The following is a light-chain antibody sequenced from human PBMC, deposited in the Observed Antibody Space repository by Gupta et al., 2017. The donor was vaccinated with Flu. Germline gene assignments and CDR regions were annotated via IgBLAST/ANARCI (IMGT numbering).Light chain of an antibody. J-gene: IGKJ1*01. CDR3: QHYNIWPPWT. Sequence: EIVMTQSPATLSVSPGERATLSCRASQNFNSNLAWYQQEPGQAPRLLFYGASTWATGIPGSFSGSGSGTEFTLIISSLQSEDFAVSYCQHYNIWPPWTFGQGTKVEFK. CDR1: QNFNSN. V-gene: IGKV3-15*01. CDR2: GAS.